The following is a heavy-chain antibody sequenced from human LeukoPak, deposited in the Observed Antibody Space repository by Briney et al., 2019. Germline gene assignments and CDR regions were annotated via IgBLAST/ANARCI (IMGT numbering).Heavy chain of an antibody. V-gene: IGHV1-2*02. CDR1: GYTFTGYY. Sequence: ASVKVSXKASGYTFTGYYIHWVRQAPGQGLEWMGYINPNSGYTSYAQKFQDRVTVTRDTSISTAYMELSRLRSDDTAVYYCAREEANTRIHFDYWGQGTLVTVSS. CDR2: INPNSGYT. D-gene: IGHD3-22*01. J-gene: IGHJ4*02. CDR3: AREEANTRIHFDY.